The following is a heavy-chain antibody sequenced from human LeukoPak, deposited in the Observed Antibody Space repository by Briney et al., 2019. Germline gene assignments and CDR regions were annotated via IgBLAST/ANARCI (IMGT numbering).Heavy chain of an antibody. Sequence: PSETLSLTCAVYGGSFSGYYWSWIRQPPGKGLEWIGYIYYSGSTNYNPSLKSRVTISVDTSKNQFSLKLSSVSAADTAVYYCARPYFQGGYGMDVWAKGPRSPSP. CDR3: ARPYFQGGYGMDV. CDR1: GGSFSGYY. D-gene: IGHD2-21*01. CDR2: IYYSGST. J-gene: IGHJ6*02. V-gene: IGHV4-59*08.